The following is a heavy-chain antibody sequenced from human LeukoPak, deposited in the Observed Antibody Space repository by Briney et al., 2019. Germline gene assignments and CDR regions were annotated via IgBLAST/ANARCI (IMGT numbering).Heavy chain of an antibody. Sequence: SETLSLTCAVYGGSFSGYYWSWIRQPPGKGLEWIGSIYYSGSTYYNASLKSRVTISIDTSKNQFSLRLSSVTAADTAVYYCAKSGGYGLIDYWGQGTLVTVSS. CDR3: AKSGGYGLIDY. D-gene: IGHD1-26*01. CDR2: IYYSGST. CDR1: GGSFSGYY. J-gene: IGHJ4*02. V-gene: IGHV4-34*01.